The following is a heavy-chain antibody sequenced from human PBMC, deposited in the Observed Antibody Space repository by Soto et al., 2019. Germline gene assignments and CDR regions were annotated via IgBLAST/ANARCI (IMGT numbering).Heavy chain of an antibody. CDR3: ARDRGFGEPSDY. CDR2: IWYDGDNK. V-gene: IGHV3-33*01. Sequence: QVQLVESGGGVVQPGRSLRLSCVASGFTFGTYGMHWVRQAPGKGLEWVALIWYDGDNKWYADSVKGRFTISRDNSNNTLHLQMNSLRAEDTAVYYCARDRGFGEPSDYWGQGTLVSVSS. CDR1: GFTFGTYG. D-gene: IGHD3-10*01. J-gene: IGHJ4*02.